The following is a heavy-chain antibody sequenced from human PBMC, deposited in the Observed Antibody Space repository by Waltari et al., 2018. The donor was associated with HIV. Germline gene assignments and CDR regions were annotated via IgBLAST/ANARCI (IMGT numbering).Heavy chain of an antibody. D-gene: IGHD6-13*01. J-gene: IGHJ5*02. CDR1: GGSFSGYS. Sequence: QVQLQQWGAGLLKPSETLSLTCAVYGGSFSGYSWSWIRQHPGKGLEWIGEINHSGSTNYNPSLKSRVTISVDTSKNQFSLKLSSVTAADTAVYYCARGGGIAAAGNPRWFDPWGQGTLVTVSS. V-gene: IGHV4-34*01. CDR2: INHSGST. CDR3: ARGGGIAAAGNPRWFDP.